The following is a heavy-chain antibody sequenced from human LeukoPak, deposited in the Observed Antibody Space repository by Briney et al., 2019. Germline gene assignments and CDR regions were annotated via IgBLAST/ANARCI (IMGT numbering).Heavy chain of an antibody. CDR1: GFTFSSYG. CDR3: ASSIAVAGTSGPYCYYMDV. D-gene: IGHD6-19*01. Sequence: GGSLRLSCAASGFTFSSYGMHWVRQAPGKGLEWVAVISYDGSNKYYADSVKGRFTISRDNSKNTLYLQMNSLRAEDTSVYYCASSIAVAGTSGPYCYYMDVWGKGTTVTVSS. CDR2: ISYDGSNK. J-gene: IGHJ6*03. V-gene: IGHV3-30*03.